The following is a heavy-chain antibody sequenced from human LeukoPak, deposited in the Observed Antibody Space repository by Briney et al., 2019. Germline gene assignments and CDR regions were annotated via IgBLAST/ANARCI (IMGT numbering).Heavy chain of an antibody. CDR2: FYTSGST. D-gene: IGHD1-1*01. J-gene: IGHJ4*03. CDR3: VEVGCSTTGCTGYYDY. V-gene: IGHV4-4*07. Sequence: RPWESLSLTCTVSGGSISSYYWSWIPQPTGKGLEWVARFYTSGSTNYNPSLKSRVTMSVDTSKNQIYLKLSSVTAADTTVYYYVEVGCSTTGCTGYYDYWGQGTLVTVSS. CDR1: GGSISSYY.